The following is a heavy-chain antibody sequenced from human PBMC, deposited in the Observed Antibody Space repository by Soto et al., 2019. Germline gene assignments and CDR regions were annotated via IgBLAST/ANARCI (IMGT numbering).Heavy chain of an antibody. CDR3: ARDMTTAGAFDI. CDR2: ISSSGSTI. CDR1: GFTVSGYY. J-gene: IGHJ3*02. Sequence: GGALRLSCAASGFTVSGYYRSWIRQAPGKWLEWVSYISSSGSTIYSADSVKGRFTISRDNAKNSLYLQMNSLRAEETAVYYCARDMTTAGAFDIWGQGTMVTVSS. D-gene: IGHD3-16*01. V-gene: IGHV3-11*01.